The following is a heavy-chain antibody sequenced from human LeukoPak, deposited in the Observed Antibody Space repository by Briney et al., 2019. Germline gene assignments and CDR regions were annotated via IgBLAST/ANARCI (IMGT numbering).Heavy chain of an antibody. Sequence: GGSLRLSCAASGFTFSSYSMNWVRQAPGKGLEWVSSISSSSSYIYYADSVKSRFTISRDNAKNSLYLQMNSLRAEDTAVYYCARDPSTVTKKGLGYWGQGTLVTVSS. V-gene: IGHV3-21*01. CDR2: ISSSSSYI. D-gene: IGHD4-17*01. J-gene: IGHJ4*02. CDR3: ARDPSTVTKKGLGY. CDR1: GFTFSSYS.